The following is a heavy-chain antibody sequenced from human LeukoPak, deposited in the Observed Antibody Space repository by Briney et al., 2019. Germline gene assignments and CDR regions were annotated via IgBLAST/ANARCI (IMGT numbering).Heavy chain of an antibody. CDR1: GFAFSSYG. V-gene: IGHV3-30*18. D-gene: IGHD5-18*01. J-gene: IGHJ4*02. CDR3: AKDYVDTAMLIDY. Sequence: GGSLRLSCAASGFAFSSYGMHWVRQAPGKGLEWVAVISYDGSNKYYADSVKGRFTISRDNSKNTLYLQMNSLRAEDTAVYYCAKDYVDTAMLIDYWGQGTLVTVSS. CDR2: ISYDGSNK.